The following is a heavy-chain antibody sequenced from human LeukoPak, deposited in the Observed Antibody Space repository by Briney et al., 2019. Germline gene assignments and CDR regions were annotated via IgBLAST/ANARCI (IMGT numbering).Heavy chain of an antibody. J-gene: IGHJ3*01. Sequence: SETLSLTCTVSGGSISSYYLSWIRQPPGKGLEWIWYIYYSGSTNYNPSLKSRVTISVDTSKNQFSLKLSSVTAADTAVYYCARDTMVRGMIDAFDLWGQGTMVTVSS. V-gene: IGHV4-59*01. CDR2: IYYSGST. D-gene: IGHD3-10*01. CDR3: ARDTMVRGMIDAFDL. CDR1: GGSISSYY.